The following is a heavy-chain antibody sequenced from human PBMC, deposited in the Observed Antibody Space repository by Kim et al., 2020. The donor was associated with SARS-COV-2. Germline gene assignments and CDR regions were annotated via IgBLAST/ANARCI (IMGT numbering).Heavy chain of an antibody. CDR3: ARGGLKATTSWRFDD. CDR1: GYSFTTYW. Sequence: GESLKISCKGSGYSFTTYWIGWVRQMPGTGLEWMGIVYPGDSDIRYSPSFQGQVTISIDKSISTAYLQWGSLKASDTAMYYCARGGLKATTSWRFDDWGQGTVVTVSS. J-gene: IGHJ4*02. V-gene: IGHV5-51*01. D-gene: IGHD1-1*01. CDR2: VYPGDSDI.